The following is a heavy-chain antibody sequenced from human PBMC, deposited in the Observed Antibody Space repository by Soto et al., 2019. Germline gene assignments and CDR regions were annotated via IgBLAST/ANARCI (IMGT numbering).Heavy chain of an antibody. Sequence: QVQLQESGPGLVKPSETLSLTCTVSGGSIRSYYWSWIRQPPGKGLEWIGYVYYRGSTNYNPSLXSXVXLXXDMSKNQFSLKLSSVTAADTAVYYCARRGGPTFAFWGQGTLVTVSS. CDR2: VYYRGST. CDR3: ARRGGPTFAF. D-gene: IGHD6-25*01. CDR1: GGSIRSYY. J-gene: IGHJ4*02. V-gene: IGHV4-59*01.